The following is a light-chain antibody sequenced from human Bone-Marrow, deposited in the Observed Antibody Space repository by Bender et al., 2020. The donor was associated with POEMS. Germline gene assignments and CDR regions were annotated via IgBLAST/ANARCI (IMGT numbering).Light chain of an antibody. CDR1: SSDVGTYDY. CDR3: CSYAGSSTLLV. Sequence: QSALTQPPSASGSPGQSVTISCTGTSSDVGTYDYVSWYQQRPGKAPKLMIYEVNKRPSGVPDRFSGSKTGNTASLTVSGLQAEDEAAYYCCSYAGSSTLLVFGGGTKLTVL. CDR2: EVN. J-gene: IGLJ2*01. V-gene: IGLV2-8*01.